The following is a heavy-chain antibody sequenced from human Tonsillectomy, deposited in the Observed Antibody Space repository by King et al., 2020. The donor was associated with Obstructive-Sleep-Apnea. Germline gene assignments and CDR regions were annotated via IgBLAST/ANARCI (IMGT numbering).Heavy chain of an antibody. CDR1: GITFSDYY. Sequence: VQLVESGGGLVKPGESLRLSCAASGITFSDYYMSWIRQAPGKGLEWISYISSSSTYTNYADSVMGRFTISRDNAKKSLYLHMHSLRAEDTAVYYCAIPMAASRGLYGMDVWGQGTTVTVSS. CDR2: ISSSSTYT. D-gene: IGHD5-24*01. V-gene: IGHV3-11*06. J-gene: IGHJ6*02. CDR3: AIPMAASRGLYGMDV.